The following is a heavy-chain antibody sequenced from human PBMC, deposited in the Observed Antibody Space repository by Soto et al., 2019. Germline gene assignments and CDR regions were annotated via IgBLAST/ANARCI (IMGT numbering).Heavy chain of an antibody. J-gene: IGHJ4*02. CDR1: GYTFTTYV. V-gene: IGHV1-3*01. Sequence: QVQLVQSGAEVKKPGASVKVSCRASGYTFTTYVIHWVRQAPGQRLEWMGWINADSGNTRYSQKLQGRVTIIRDTSASTAYLELSSLTSEDTTVYYCAREALGGWSYFDYWGQGTLVTVSS. CDR2: INADSGNT. D-gene: IGHD6-19*01. CDR3: AREALGGWSYFDY.